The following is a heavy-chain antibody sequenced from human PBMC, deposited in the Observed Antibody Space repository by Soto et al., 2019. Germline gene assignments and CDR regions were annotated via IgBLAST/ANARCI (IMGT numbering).Heavy chain of an antibody. Sequence: QVQLQESGPGLVKPSETLSLTCAVSGDSISSYYCMWIRQPPGKGLESIGYLYYGRSANYNPSLKLRVTLAVDTSTNQCSLTLSSMTAADAAVYYCALRSMAVVPESWGQGTLVTVSS. CDR3: ALRSMAVVPES. V-gene: IGHV4-59*01. CDR1: GDSISSYY. J-gene: IGHJ5*02. CDR2: LYYGRSA. D-gene: IGHD3-22*01.